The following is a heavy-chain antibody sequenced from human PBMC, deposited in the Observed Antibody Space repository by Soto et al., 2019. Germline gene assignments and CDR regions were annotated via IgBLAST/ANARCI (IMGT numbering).Heavy chain of an antibody. V-gene: IGHV3-21*01. J-gene: IGHJ4*02. Sequence: GGSLRLSCEASGFNFSRVSMNLFRQAPGKGLERVASIRRASSETWYADSVKGRFIISIDNAQNSLFLQMNTLKPVDSAIYYCARVAYCGPGNQVTVSS. CDR1: GFNFSRVS. CDR2: IRRASSET. CDR3: ARVAY.